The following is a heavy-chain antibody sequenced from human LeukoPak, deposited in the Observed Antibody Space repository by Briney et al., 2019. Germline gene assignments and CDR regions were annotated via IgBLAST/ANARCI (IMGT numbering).Heavy chain of an antibody. CDR3: ASRLLRFLEWSPQTWMDV. CDR2: IYYSGST. V-gene: IGHV4-30-4*08. J-gene: IGHJ6*04. D-gene: IGHD3-3*01. Sequence: SETLSLTCTVSGGSISSGDYYWSWIRQPPGKGLEWIGYIYYSGSTYYNPSLKSRVTVSVDTSKNQFSLKLSSVTAADMAVYYCASRLLRFLEWSPQTWMDVWGKGTTVTVSS. CDR1: GGSISSGDYY.